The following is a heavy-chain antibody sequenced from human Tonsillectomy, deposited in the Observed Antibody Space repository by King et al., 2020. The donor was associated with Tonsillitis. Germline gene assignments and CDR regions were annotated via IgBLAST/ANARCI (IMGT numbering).Heavy chain of an antibody. J-gene: IGHJ6*01. CDR3: AHKGGVVAAGGKEFLYYYYGMDV. CDR1: GFSLSTSGVG. D-gene: IGHD6-13*01. CDR2: IYWNDDK. V-gene: IGHV2-5*01. Sequence: TLKESGPTLVKPTQTLTLTCTFSGFSLSTSGVGVGWIRQPPGKALEWLAVIYWNDDKRYSPSLKSRLTITKDTSKNQKVLTMTNMDPEDTATYYCAHKGGVVAAGGKEFLYYYYGMDVWAQETTDTVSS.